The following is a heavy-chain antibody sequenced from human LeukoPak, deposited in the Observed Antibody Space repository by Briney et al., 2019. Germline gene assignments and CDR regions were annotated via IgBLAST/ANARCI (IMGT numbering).Heavy chain of an antibody. D-gene: IGHD3-22*01. J-gene: IGHJ3*02. CDR3: ARDSYDSSGYYSHSGAFDI. CDR2: IIPILGIA. V-gene: IGHV1-69*04. CDR1: GGTFSSYA. Sequence: SVKVSCKASGGTFSSYAISWVRQAPGQGLEWMGRIIPILGIANYAQKFQGGVTITADKSTSTAYMELSSLRSEDTAVYYCARDSYDSSGYYSHSGAFDIWGQGTMVTVSS.